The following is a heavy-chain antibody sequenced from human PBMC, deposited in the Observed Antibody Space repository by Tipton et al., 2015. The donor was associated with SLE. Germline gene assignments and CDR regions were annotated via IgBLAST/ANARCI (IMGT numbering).Heavy chain of an antibody. CDR1: GGSFSGYY. D-gene: IGHD5-18*01. CDR3: ARDRRGYSYGNAFDI. V-gene: IGHV4-34*09. Sequence: TLSLTCTVYGGSFSGYYWTWIRQPPGKGLEWIGEINHSGSTNYNPSLKSRVTISVDTSKNQFSLKLSSVTAADTAVYYCARDRRGYSYGNAFDIWGQGTMVTVSS. J-gene: IGHJ3*02. CDR2: INHSGST.